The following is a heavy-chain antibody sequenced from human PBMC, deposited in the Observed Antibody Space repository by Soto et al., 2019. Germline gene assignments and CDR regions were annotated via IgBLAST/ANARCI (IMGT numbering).Heavy chain of an antibody. J-gene: IGHJ5*02. D-gene: IGHD2-2*01. CDR3: ARVPDR. Sequence: PSETLSLTSADSGGSISSGGYSWSWIRQPPGKGLEWIGYIYHSGSTYYNPSLKSRVTISVDRSKNQFSLKLSSVTAADTAVYYCARVPDRWGQGTLVTV. CDR1: GGSISSGGYS. CDR2: IYHSGST. V-gene: IGHV4-30-2*01.